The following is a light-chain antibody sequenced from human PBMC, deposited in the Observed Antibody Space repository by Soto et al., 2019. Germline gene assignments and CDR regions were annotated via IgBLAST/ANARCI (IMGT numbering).Light chain of an antibody. V-gene: IGKV3-20*01. CDR1: QSVSSNY. J-gene: IGKJ1*01. CDR3: LRYSSSQWT. Sequence: EMVFTQSPGTLSLSPGERATLSCRASQSVSSNYLAWYQQKPGQAPRLLIFGASNRATGIPARFSGSGSGTDFTLTITGLEPEDFAVYFCLRYSSSQWTFGQGTKVDIK. CDR2: GAS.